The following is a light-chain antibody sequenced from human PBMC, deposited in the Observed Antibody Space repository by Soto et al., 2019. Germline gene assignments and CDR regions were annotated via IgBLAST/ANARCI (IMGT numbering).Light chain of an antibody. CDR3: QQTSNTPWT. CDR2: AAS. CDR1: PSISTH. J-gene: IGKJ1*01. Sequence: DIQMTQSPSSLSATVGDRVTITCRASPSISTHLNWYQHKPGKAPKLLIYAASSLQSGAPSRFSGSGSGTDFSLTISSLPPEDFATYYCQQTSNTPWTFGQGTKVEIK. V-gene: IGKV1-39*01.